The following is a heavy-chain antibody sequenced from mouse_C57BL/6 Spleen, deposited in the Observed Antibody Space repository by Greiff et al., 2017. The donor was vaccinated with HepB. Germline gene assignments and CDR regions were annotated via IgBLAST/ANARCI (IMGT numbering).Heavy chain of an antibody. CDR1: GYSFTSYW. Sequence: QVQLKESGAELAKPGASVKLSCKASGYSFTSYWMHWVRQRPGQGLEWIGYIYPSSGYTKNNQKFKDKATLTANKSTSTAYMQLSSLTYEDYAVYYCAYLTTVVATNYAMDYWGQGTSVTVSS. V-gene: IGHV1-7*01. CDR2: IYPSSGYT. J-gene: IGHJ4*01. D-gene: IGHD1-1*01. CDR3: AYLTTVVATNYAMDY.